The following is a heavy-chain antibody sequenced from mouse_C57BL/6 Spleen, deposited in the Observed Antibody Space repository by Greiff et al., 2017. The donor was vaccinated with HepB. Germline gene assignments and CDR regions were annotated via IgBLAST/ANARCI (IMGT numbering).Heavy chain of an antibody. V-gene: IGHV1-66*01. J-gene: IGHJ1*03. CDR3: ARRGYYYGSSAVNFDV. D-gene: IGHD1-1*01. Sequence: QVQLKQSGPELVKPGASVKISCKASGYSFTSYYIHWVKQRPGQGLEWIGWIYPGSGNTKYNEKFKGKATLTADTSSSTAYIQLSSLTSEDSAVFYCARRGYYYGSSAVNFDVWGTGTTVTVSS. CDR1: GYSFTSYY. CDR2: IYPGSGNT.